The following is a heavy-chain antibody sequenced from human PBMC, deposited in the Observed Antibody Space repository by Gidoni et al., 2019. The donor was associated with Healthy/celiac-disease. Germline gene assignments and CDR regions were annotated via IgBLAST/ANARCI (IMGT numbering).Heavy chain of an antibody. CDR1: GGSISSSSYY. Sequence: GGSISSSSYYWGWIRQPPGKGLEWIGSIYYSGSTYYNPSLKSRVTISVDTSKNQFSLKLSSVTAADTAVYYCARLQSSGIAVAGSPDYWGQGTLVTVSS. V-gene: IGHV4-39*01. CDR3: ARLQSSGIAVAGSPDY. CDR2: IYYSGST. D-gene: IGHD6-19*01. J-gene: IGHJ4*02.